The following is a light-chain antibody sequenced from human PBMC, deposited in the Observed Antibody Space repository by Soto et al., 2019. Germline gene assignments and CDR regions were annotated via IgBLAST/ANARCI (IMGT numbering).Light chain of an antibody. Sequence: QSALTQPASVSGSPGQSITISCTGTNSDVGSYNSVSWYQQHPGKAPKLIIYEVNNRPSGVSDRFSGSESGNTASLTISGLQAEDEADYYCRSYTEVLFGGGTQLTVL. V-gene: IGLV2-14*01. CDR3: RSYTEVL. CDR2: EVN. CDR1: NSDVGSYNS. J-gene: IGLJ7*01.